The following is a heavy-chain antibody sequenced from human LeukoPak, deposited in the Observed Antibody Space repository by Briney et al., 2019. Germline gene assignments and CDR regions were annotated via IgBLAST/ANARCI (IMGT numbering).Heavy chain of an antibody. Sequence: GGSLRLSCAASGFTFSSYSMHWVRQAPGKGLEWVSSISSSSSYIYYADSVKGRFTISRDNAKNSLYLQMNSLRAEDTAVYYCARDLTIFGVVSPLDYWGQGTLVTVSS. CDR1: GFTFSSYS. V-gene: IGHV3-21*01. J-gene: IGHJ4*02. CDR3: ARDLTIFGVVSPLDY. CDR2: ISSSSSYI. D-gene: IGHD3-3*01.